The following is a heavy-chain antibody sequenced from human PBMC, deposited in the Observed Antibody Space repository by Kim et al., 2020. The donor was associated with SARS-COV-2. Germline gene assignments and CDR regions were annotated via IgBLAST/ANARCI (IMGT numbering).Heavy chain of an antibody. CDR3: ARDRWQRDGSWGPFAY. V-gene: IGHV3-64*02. D-gene: IGHD3-10*01. Sequence: DSVRGRFTISRDNSKNTLYLQVGSLRTEDTAVYYCARDRWQRDGSWGPFAYWGQGTLVTVSS. J-gene: IGHJ4*02.